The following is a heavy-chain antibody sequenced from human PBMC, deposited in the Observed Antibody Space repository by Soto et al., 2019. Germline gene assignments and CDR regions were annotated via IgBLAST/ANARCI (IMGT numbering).Heavy chain of an antibody. V-gene: IGHV3-64D*06. CDR2: ISSNGGST. CDR3: VKDRRTTRRAMDV. J-gene: IGHJ6*02. CDR1: GFTFSSCA. Sequence: GGSLRLSCSASGFTFSSCAMHWVRQAAGKGLEYVSGISSNGGSTYYADSVKDRFIISRDNSKNTLFLQVNSLTAEDTAVYYCVKDRRTTRRAMDVWGQGTTVTVSS. D-gene: IGHD1-7*01.